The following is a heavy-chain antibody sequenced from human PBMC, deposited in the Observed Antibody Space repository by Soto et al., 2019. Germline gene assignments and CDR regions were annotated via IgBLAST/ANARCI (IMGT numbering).Heavy chain of an antibody. CDR1: GFMFINFG. D-gene: IGHD3-16*01. Sequence: PGVSLKISCTVSGFMFINFGVHWVRRGPGKGLEWVAVVAYDGSDKYYADSVKGRFTISRDNSKNTVYLQMSSLRAEDTAVYFCAKDAAGGEGTNYYLDSWGQGPQVSAS. J-gene: IGHJ4*02. CDR3: AKDAAGGEGTNYYLDS. CDR2: VAYDGSDK. V-gene: IGHV3-30*18.